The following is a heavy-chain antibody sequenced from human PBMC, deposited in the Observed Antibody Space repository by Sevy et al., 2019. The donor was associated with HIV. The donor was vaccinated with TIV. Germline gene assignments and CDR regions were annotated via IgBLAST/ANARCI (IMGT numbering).Heavy chain of an antibody. Sequence: GGSLRLSCAASGFTFSSYPMHWVRQAPGKGLEWVSFISLDGTDKYYADSVKGRFTITRETSKKTLFLQMNSLSAEDTAFYYCVRETTMLPRGAFDFWGQGTMVTVSS. J-gene: IGHJ3*01. D-gene: IGHD3-10*01. CDR3: VRETTMLPRGAFDF. CDR1: GFTFSSYP. V-gene: IGHV3-30-3*01. CDR2: ISLDGTDK.